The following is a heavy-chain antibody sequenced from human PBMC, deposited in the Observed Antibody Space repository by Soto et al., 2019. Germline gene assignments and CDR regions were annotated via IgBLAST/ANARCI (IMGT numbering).Heavy chain of an antibody. V-gene: IGHV3-49*03. Sequence: GGSLRLSCTASGFTFGDYGMSWFRQAPGKGLEWVGFIRSKVYGGTAEYAASQKGRFIISRDDSKSIAYLQMNSLKTEDTAVYYCTRGGDFWNAHSKIDYWGQGILVTVSS. CDR1: GFTFGDYG. J-gene: IGHJ4*02. D-gene: IGHD3-3*01. CDR3: TRGGDFWNAHSKIDY. CDR2: IRSKVYGGTA.